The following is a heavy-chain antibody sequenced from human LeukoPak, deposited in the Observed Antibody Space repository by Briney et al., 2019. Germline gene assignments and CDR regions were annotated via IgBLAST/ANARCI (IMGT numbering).Heavy chain of an antibody. CDR1: GVSISSYY. CDR3: ARVGGTNYYYYGMDV. J-gene: IGHJ6*02. D-gene: IGHD1-1*01. CDR2: IYDSGST. V-gene: IGHV4-59*01. Sequence: PETLSLTCTVSGVSISSYYWSWIRQPPGKGLEWIGYIYDSGSTNYNPSLKSRVTISVDTSKNQFSLKLSSVTAADTAVYYCARVGGTNYYYYGMDVWGQGTTVTVSS.